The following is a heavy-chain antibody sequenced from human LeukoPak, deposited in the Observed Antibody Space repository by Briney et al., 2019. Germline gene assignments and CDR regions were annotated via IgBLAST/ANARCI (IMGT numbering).Heavy chain of an antibody. V-gene: IGHV1-8*01. CDR1: GYTFTSYD. J-gene: IGHJ6*02. Sequence: ASVKVSCKASGYTFTSYDINWVRQATGQGLEWMGWMNPNSGNTGYAQKFQGRVTMTRNTSISTAYMELSSLRSEDTAVYYCVRAQGGIYDFWGGYPSFYYYYYGMDVWGQGTTVTVSS. CDR3: VRAQGGIYDFWGGYPSFYYYYYGMDV. CDR2: MNPNSGNT. D-gene: IGHD3-3*01.